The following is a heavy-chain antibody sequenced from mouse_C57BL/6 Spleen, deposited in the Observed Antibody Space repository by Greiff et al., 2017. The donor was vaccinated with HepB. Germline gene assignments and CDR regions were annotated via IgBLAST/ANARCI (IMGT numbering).Heavy chain of an antibody. CDR3: ARSIGRLLRYVDV. J-gene: IGHJ1*03. D-gene: IGHD2-3*01. CDR2: IYPGDGDT. CDR1: GYAFSSSW. V-gene: IGHV1-82*01. Sequence: VQLQQSGPELVKPGASVKISCKASGYAFSSSWMNWVKQRPGKGLEWIGRIYPGDGDTNYNGKLKGKATLTADKSSSTAYMQLSSLTSEDSAVYFSARSIGRLLRYVDVWGTGTTVTVSS.